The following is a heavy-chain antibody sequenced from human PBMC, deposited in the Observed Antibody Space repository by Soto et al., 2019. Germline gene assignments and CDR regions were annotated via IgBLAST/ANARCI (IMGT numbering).Heavy chain of an antibody. Sequence: PSETLSLTCTVSGGYISSSNYYWGWIRQPPGKGLEWIGNIYYSGSTYYNPSLKSRVTISVDTSKNQFSLKLSSVTAADTAVYYCARRQSSPWFDPWGQGTLVTVS. CDR2: IYYSGST. CDR3: ARRQSSPWFDP. D-gene: IGHD2-15*01. CDR1: GGYISSSNYY. V-gene: IGHV4-39*01. J-gene: IGHJ5*02.